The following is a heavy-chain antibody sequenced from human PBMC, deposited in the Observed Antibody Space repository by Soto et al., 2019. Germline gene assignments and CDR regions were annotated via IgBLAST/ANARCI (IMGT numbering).Heavy chain of an antibody. V-gene: IGHV4-59*11. J-gene: IGHJ6*02. D-gene: IGHD5-12*01. CDR3: ARRTIVATTYYYYYGMDV. CDR2: IYDSGST. Sequence: SETLSLTCSVSGDSLKNHYWAWIRHSPGKGLEWIGNIYDSGSTNYSPALKSRVSMSVDTSKNLFSLKMNSVTAADTAVYYCARRTIVATTYYYYYGMDVWGQGTTVTVSS. CDR1: GDSLKNHY.